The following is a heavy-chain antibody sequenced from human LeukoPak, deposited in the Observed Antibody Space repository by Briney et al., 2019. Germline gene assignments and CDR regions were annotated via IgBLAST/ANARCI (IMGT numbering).Heavy chain of an antibody. D-gene: IGHD4-17*01. J-gene: IGHJ4*02. CDR3: ARGSSPTVTTY. CDR2: INPSGGST. CDR1: GYTFTSYY. Sequence: AGSVKVSCKASGYTFTSYYMHWVRQAPGQGLEWMGIINPSGGSTSYAQKFQGRVTMTRDTSTSTVYTELSSLRSEDTAVYYCARGSSPTVTTYWGQGTLVTVSS. V-gene: IGHV1-46*01.